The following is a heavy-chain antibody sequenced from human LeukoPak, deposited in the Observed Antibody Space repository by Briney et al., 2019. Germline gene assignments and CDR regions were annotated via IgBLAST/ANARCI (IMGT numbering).Heavy chain of an antibody. CDR3: VSESKRLTYKYDNSVDDVFDL. CDR1: GYLFDRYD. V-gene: IGHV1-18*01. Sequence: ASVKVSCKHSGYLFDRYDLSWVQQAPGQGLEWLGWISGYNDKTNYAHKVQGRLTVTTDTSTSTAYMELRSLRFDDTALYYCVSESKRLTYKYDNSVDDVFDLWGQGTKVIVSS. CDR2: ISGYNDKT. J-gene: IGHJ3*01. D-gene: IGHD5/OR15-5a*01.